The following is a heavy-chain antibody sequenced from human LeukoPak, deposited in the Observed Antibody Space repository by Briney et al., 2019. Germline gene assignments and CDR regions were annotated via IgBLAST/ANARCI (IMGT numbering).Heavy chain of an antibody. D-gene: IGHD1-26*01. Sequence: GGSLRLSCAASGFTFNTFHMNWARQAPGKGLEWVSSITSSGTYITYADSVQGRFTISRDNAKNSLYLQMNSLRVDDTALYYCARASGGWDLDYWGHGTLVTVSS. CDR1: GFTFNTFH. V-gene: IGHV3-21*06. CDR2: ITSSGTYI. CDR3: ARASGGWDLDY. J-gene: IGHJ4*01.